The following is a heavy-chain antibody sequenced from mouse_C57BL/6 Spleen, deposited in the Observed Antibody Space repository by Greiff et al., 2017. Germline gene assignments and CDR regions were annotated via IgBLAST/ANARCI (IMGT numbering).Heavy chain of an antibody. D-gene: IGHD2-1*01. CDR1: GYTFTDYE. V-gene: IGHV1-15*01. Sequence: VKLQESGAELVRPGASVTLSCKASGYTFTDYEMHWVKQTPVHGLEWIGAIDPETGGTAYNQKFKGKAILTADKSSSTAYMELRILTSEDSAVYYCTREPGYGNYDFAYWGQGTLVTVSA. CDR3: TREPGYGNYDFAY. J-gene: IGHJ3*01. CDR2: IDPETGGT.